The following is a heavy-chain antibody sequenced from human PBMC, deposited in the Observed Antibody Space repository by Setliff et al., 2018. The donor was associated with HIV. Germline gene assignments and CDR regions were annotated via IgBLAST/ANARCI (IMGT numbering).Heavy chain of an antibody. V-gene: IGHV3-30*04. Sequence: GGSLRLSCATSGFTFSTYHMHWVRQAPGKGLAWVAVMSNDGSNRIYADSVKGRFTISRDYTKNTLSLQMNSLTTEDTAVYYCAKQGPSSGLDFWGRGTLVTVSS. CDR2: MSNDGSNR. CDR1: GFTFSTYH. D-gene: IGHD6-19*01. J-gene: IGHJ4*02. CDR3: AKQGPSSGLDF.